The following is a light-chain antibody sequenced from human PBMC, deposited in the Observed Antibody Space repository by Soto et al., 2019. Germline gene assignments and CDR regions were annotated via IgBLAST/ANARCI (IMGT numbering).Light chain of an antibody. CDR3: QQYGSSRWT. CDR2: GAS. CDR1: QSVSSNY. J-gene: IGKJ1*01. Sequence: EIVLTQSPGTLSLSPGERATLSCRASQSVSSNYLAWYQQKPGQAPRLLIYGASSRATGIPDRFSGSGSGTDFTLTISRLEPEDFAVYYCQQYGSSRWTFGRGTKVDIK. V-gene: IGKV3-20*01.